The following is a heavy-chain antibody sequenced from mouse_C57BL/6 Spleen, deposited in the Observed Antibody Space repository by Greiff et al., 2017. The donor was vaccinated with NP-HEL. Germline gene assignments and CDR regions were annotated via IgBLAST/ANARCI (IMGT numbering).Heavy chain of an antibody. V-gene: IGHV1-82*01. J-gene: IGHJ4*01. CDR3: ARGGYYGGDY. CDR1: GYAFSSSW. D-gene: IGHD1-1*01. CDR2: IYPGDGDT. Sequence: QVQLQQSGPELVKPGASVKISCKASGYAFSSSWMNWVKQRPGKGLEWIGRIYPGDGDTNYNGKFKGKATLTADKSSSPAYMQLSSLTSEDSAVYFCARGGYYGGDYWGQGTSVTVSS.